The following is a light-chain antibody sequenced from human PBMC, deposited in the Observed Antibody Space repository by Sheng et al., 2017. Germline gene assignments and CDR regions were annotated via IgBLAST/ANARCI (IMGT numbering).Light chain of an antibody. CDR2: TAS. Sequence: EIVVTQSPAILSASPGERVTLSCRASQSVGDNLAWYQQKPGQAPRLLIYTASNRATDTPRQIQWQRLVGQTSHSPSAACSLRYFAVYYCHQYNNWPPGTFGLGPKSILN. CDR1: QSVGDN. J-gene: IGKJ3*01. CDR3: HQYNNWPPGT. V-gene: IGKV3-15*01.